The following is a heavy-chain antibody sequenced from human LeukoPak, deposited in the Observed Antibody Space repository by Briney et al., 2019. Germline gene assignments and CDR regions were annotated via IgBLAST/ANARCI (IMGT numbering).Heavy chain of an antibody. J-gene: IGHJ4*02. CDR1: GFTVGNNY. CDR2: IFSHGET. Sequence: GGSLRLSCAASGFTVGNNYMNWVRQAPGKGLEWVSLIFSHGETSYADSVRGRFTISRDNSKNTLYLQMNGLRVEDTAVYYCAKDPPAVSINTYAWGQGTLVAVSS. V-gene: IGHV3-66*01. D-gene: IGHD2-8*01. CDR3: AKDPPAVSINTYA.